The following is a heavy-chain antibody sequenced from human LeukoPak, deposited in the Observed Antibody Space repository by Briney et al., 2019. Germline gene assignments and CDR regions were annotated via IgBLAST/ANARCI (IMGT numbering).Heavy chain of an antibody. V-gene: IGHV3-21*01. Sequence: GGSLRLSCAASGFTFSSYSMNWVRQAPGKGLEWVSSISSSSSYIYYADSVKGRFTISRDNAKNSLYLQMNSLRAEDTAVYYCARGGYCSGGSWCYFDYWGQGTLVTVSS. CDR2: ISSSSSYI. D-gene: IGHD2-15*01. J-gene: IGHJ4*02. CDR1: GFTFSSYS. CDR3: ARGGYCSGGSWCYFDY.